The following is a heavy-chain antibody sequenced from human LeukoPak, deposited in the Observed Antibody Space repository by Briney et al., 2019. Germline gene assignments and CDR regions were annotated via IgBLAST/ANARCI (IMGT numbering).Heavy chain of an antibody. D-gene: IGHD6-13*01. V-gene: IGHV4-34*01. Sequence: SETLSLTCAVYGGSFSGYYWSWIRQPPGKGLEWIGEINHSGSTNYNPSLKSRVTISVDTSKNQFSLKLSSVPAADTAVYYCARDRWYSSSWSNWFDPWGQGTLVTVSS. CDR2: INHSGST. CDR3: ARDRWYSSSWSNWFDP. J-gene: IGHJ5*02. CDR1: GGSFSGYY.